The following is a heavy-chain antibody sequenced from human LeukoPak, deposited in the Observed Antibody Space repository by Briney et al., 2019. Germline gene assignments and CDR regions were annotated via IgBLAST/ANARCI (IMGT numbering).Heavy chain of an antibody. D-gene: IGHD6-13*01. Sequence: SETLSLTCTVSGVSIRNYYLSRIRQSPGKGLEWIGYIYSSGSTNFNPSLEIRVAMSVDTSKNQFSLRLCTVTAADPPTCYCARRYSSSWYVGFFDPWGEGTLVTVSS. CDR2: IYSSGST. CDR1: GVSIRNYY. V-gene: IGHV4-59*08. J-gene: IGHJ5*02. CDR3: ARRYSSSWYVGFFDP.